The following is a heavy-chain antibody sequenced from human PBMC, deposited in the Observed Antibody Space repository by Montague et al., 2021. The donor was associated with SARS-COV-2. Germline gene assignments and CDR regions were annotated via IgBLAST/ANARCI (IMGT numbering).Heavy chain of an antibody. CDR3: ARGSGCSGGSCYSEWDPHYSCGMDV. V-gene: IGHV4-4*02. CDR2: INHSGST. CDR1: GDSISTDNW. Sequence: SETLSLTCVVSGDSISTDNWWTWVRQPPGKGLEWIGEINHSGSTNYNPSLKSRVTISVDTSKNQFSLKLSSVTAADTAVYYCARGSGCSGGSCYSEWDPHYSCGMDVWGQGTTVTVSS. D-gene: IGHD2-15*01. J-gene: IGHJ6*02.